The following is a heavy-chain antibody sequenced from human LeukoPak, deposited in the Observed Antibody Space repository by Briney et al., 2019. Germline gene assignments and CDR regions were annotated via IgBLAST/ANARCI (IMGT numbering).Heavy chain of an antibody. V-gene: IGHV3-23*01. Sequence: GGSLRLSCVASGFTFNSYAMSWARQALGKRLEWVSAIRGSGGSTYYADYVKGRFTISRDNSKSTLYLQMNSLGAEDTALYYCAKDNGYCTSTSCFLEYWGQGTLVTVSS. CDR3: AKDNGYCTSTSCFLEY. CDR2: IRGSGGST. D-gene: IGHD2-2*03. J-gene: IGHJ4*02. CDR1: GFTFNSYA.